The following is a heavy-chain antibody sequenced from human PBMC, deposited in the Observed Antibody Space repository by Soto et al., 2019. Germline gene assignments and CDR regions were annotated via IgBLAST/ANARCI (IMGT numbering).Heavy chain of an antibody. CDR2: ISGYNGYT. V-gene: IGHV1-18*01. CDR3: ARDRDYSHTDADIDY. D-gene: IGHD3-16*01. Sequence: QVQLMQSGAEVRRPGTSMRISCTTSGYNFNTYGIIWVRQAPGQGLEWMGWISGYNGYTKYAQIFEDRVTLSTDPSTSTAFLELRNLRSGDTALFFCARDRDYSHTDADIDYWGQGTLVTVSS. J-gene: IGHJ4*02. CDR1: GYNFNTYG.